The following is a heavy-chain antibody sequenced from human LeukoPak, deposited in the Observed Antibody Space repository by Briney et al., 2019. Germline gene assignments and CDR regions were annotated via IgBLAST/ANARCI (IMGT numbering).Heavy chain of an antibody. CDR2: INENGGEK. Sequence: PSETLSLTCAVYGGSFSGYYWSWIRQPPGKGLEWVASINENGGEKFLLDSVRGRFTISRDNAKNSLYLQMNSLRAEDTAVYYCARVSPNTVTTLQYFDYWGQGTLVTVSS. CDR1: GGSFSGYY. J-gene: IGHJ4*02. D-gene: IGHD4-17*01. V-gene: IGHV3-7*01. CDR3: ARVSPNTVTTLQYFDY.